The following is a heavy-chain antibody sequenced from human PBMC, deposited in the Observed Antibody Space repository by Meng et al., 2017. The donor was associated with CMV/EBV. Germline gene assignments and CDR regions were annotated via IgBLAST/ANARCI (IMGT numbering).Heavy chain of an antibody. J-gene: IGHJ6*02. D-gene: IGHD6-13*01. Sequence: KVSCKGSGYSFTSYWIGWVRQMPGKGLEWMGIIYPGDSDTRYSPSFQGQVTISADKPISTAYLQWSSLKASDTAMYYCARPIAAAGNDYYGMDVWGQGTTVTVSS. V-gene: IGHV5-51*04. CDR1: GYSFTSYW. CDR2: IYPGDSDT. CDR3: ARPIAAAGNDYYGMDV.